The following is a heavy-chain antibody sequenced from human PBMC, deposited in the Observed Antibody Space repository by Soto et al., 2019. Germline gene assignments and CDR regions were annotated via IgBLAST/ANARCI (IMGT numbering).Heavy chain of an antibody. CDR3: ARDRVGTSCCNGLRGDYYYGMDV. CDR2: INPNSGGT. Sequence: EASVKVSCKASGYTFTGYYMHWVRQAPGQGLEWMGWINPNSGGTNYAQKFQGWVTMTRDTSISTAYMELSRLRSDDTAVYYCARDRVGTSCCNGLRGDYYYGMDVWGQGTTVTVSS. J-gene: IGHJ6*02. CDR1: GYTFTGYY. V-gene: IGHV1-2*04. D-gene: IGHD2-2*01.